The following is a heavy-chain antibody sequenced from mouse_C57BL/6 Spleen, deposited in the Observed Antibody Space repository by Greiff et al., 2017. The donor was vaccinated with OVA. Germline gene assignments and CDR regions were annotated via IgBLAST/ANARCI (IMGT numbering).Heavy chain of an antibody. V-gene: IGHV1-22*01. J-gene: IGHJ4*01. CDR2: INPNNGGT. CDR3: ARGERAYSNSFYARDY. Sequence: EVQLQESGPELVKPGASVKMSCKASGYTFTDYNMHWVKQSHGKSLEWIGYINPNNGGTSYNQKFKGKATLTVNKSSSTAYMELRSLTSEDSAVYYCARGERAYSNSFYARDYWGQGTSVTVSS. D-gene: IGHD2-5*01. CDR1: GYTFTDYN.